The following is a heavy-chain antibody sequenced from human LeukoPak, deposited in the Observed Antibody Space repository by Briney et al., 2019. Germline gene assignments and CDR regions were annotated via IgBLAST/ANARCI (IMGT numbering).Heavy chain of an antibody. CDR2: IYYSGST. J-gene: IGHJ4*02. V-gene: IGHV4-39*01. D-gene: IGHD3-22*01. Sequence: SETLSLTCTVSGGSISSSSYYWGWIRQPPGRGRERIRNIYYSGSTYYNPYLKRRVTVSVDTSKNQFSLKLSSVTAADTAVYYCAIQPDSSGYGFDYWGQGTLVTVSS. CDR3: AIQPDSSGYGFDY. CDR1: GGSISSSSYY.